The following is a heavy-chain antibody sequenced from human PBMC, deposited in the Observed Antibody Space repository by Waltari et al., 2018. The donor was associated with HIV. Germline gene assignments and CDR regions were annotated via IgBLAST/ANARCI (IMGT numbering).Heavy chain of an antibody. CDR2: MSTSGST. CDR1: GGPISGYY. CDR3: ARENDTSWRALGH. V-gene: IGHV4-4*07. Sequence: QVQLQESGPGLVKPSEPLSLTCTVSGGPISGYYWSWTRQPGGKGLEWIGRMSTSGSTNYNASLESRVTMSVDTSKNQFSLKLSSVTAADTAVYYCARENDTSWRALGHWGQGTLVTVSS. J-gene: IGHJ4*02. D-gene: IGHD3-16*01.